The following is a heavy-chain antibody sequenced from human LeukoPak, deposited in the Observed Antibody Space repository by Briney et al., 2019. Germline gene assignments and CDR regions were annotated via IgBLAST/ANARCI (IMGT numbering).Heavy chain of an antibody. V-gene: IGHV4-30-2*01. CDR2: MYQSGST. D-gene: IGHD6-19*01. CDR3: ARVGSVAAGGGYYFDY. CDR1: GASISSGDYS. J-gene: IGHJ4*02. Sequence: SETLSLTCAVSGASISSGDYSWSWIRQPPGKGLEWIGYMYQSGSTYYNPSLKSRVKISVDRSKNQFSLTLSSVTAADTAVYYCARVGSVAAGGGYYFDYWGQGTLVTVSS.